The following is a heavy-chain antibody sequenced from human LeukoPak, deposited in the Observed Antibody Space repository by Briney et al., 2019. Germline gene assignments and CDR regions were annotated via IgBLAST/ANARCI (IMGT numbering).Heavy chain of an antibody. Sequence: GGSLRLSCAASGFTFSEYYMNWIRQAPGKGLEWVSYISGSGSTIYYADSVKGRFTISRDNAKNSLYLQMNSLTAEDTAVYYCAREGYSSSWYNNHYFDYWGQGTQVTVSS. CDR2: ISGSGSTI. D-gene: IGHD6-13*01. CDR1: GFTFSEYY. CDR3: AREGYSSSWYNNHYFDY. J-gene: IGHJ4*02. V-gene: IGHV3-11*01.